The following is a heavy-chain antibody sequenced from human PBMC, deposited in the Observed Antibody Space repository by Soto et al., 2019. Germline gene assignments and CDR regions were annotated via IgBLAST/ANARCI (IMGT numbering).Heavy chain of an antibody. CDR2: IGTAGDT. V-gene: IGHV3-13*01. J-gene: IGHJ4*01. Sequence: PVGSLRLSCLVSGFTVNTNYMHWVRQPTGKGLEWVSSIGTAGDTYYAVSVKGRFTISRDNAKNSLSLQMNSLRAGDMAVYFCAKSQEIGTHFFDSWGQGTQVTVSS. D-gene: IGHD6-13*01. CDR1: GFTVNTNY. CDR3: AKSQEIGTHFFDS.